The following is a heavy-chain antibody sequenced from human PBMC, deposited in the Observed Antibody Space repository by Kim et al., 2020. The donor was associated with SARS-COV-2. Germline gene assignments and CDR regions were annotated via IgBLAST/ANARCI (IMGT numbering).Heavy chain of an antibody. CDR2: IYPGDSDA. Sequence: GESLKISCETSGYSLSNYWIAWVRQVPGRGLEWMGIIYPGDSDARYSPSFQGQVTISVDKSINTAYLQWSSLRASDTAMYYCARALVAAGSFDYWGQGTLVTVSS. J-gene: IGHJ4*02. CDR1: GYSLSNYW. V-gene: IGHV5-51*01. CDR3: ARALVAAGSFDY. D-gene: IGHD6-13*01.